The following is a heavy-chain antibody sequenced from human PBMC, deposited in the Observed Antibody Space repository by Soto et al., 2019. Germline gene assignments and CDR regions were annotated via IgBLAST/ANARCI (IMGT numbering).Heavy chain of an antibody. D-gene: IGHD2-2*03. V-gene: IGHV1-2*07. CDR3: ARASWIRGQFWYFDI. Sequence: QAQLVPSGTEVKTPGATVRVSCKTYGYTLSEYFLHWVRQAPGQGPEMIGFANPKRGGTQYAHKFQGRVSMTRDTSINTVYMDLSGLTSDDTAVYFCARASWIRGQFWYFDIWGRGTLVTVYS. J-gene: IGHJ2*01. CDR1: GYTLSEYF. CDR2: ANPKRGGT.